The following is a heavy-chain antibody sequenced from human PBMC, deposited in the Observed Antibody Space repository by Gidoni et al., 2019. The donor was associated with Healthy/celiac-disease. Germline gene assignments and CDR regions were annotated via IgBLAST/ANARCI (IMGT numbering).Heavy chain of an antibody. V-gene: IGHV4-39*01. Sequence: QLQLQESGPGLVKPSETLSLTCTVSGGSISSSSYYRGWIRQPPGKGLEWIGSIYYSGSTYYNPSLKIRVTISVDTSKNQFSLKRSSVTAADTAVYYCARPVWSSGWYFFDYWGQGTLVTVSS. CDR2: IYYSGST. CDR3: ARPVWSSGWYFFDY. D-gene: IGHD6-19*01. CDR1: GGSISSSSYY. J-gene: IGHJ4*02.